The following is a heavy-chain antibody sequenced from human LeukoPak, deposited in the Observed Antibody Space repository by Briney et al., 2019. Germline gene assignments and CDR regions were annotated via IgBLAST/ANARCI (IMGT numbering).Heavy chain of an antibody. CDR1: GGSISSSSYY. CDR2: IYYSGST. V-gene: IGHV4-39*07. Sequence: SETLSLTCTVSGGSISSSSYYWGWIRQPPGKGLEWIGSIYYSGSTYYNPSLKSRVTISVDTSKNPFSLKLSSVTAADTAVYYCARDHPEDSSGYYQQSDYFDYWGQGTLVTVSS. D-gene: IGHD3-22*01. CDR3: ARDHPEDSSGYYQQSDYFDY. J-gene: IGHJ4*02.